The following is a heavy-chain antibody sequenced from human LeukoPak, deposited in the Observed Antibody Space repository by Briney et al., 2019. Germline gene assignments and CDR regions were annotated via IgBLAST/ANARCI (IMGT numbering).Heavy chain of an antibody. CDR2: IIPIFGTA. D-gene: IGHD5-18*01. J-gene: IGHJ4*02. CDR1: GGTFSSYA. Sequence: SVKVSCKASGGTFSSYAISWVRQAPGQGLEWMGGIIPIFGTANYAQKFQGRVTITADKSTSTAYMELSSLRSEDTAVYYCTRGYSYGSFDYWGQGTLVTVFS. CDR3: TRGYSYGSFDY. V-gene: IGHV1-69*06.